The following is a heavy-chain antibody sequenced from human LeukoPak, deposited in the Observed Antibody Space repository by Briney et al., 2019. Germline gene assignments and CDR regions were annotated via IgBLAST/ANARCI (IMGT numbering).Heavy chain of an antibody. CDR1: GFTFSSYG. V-gene: IGHV3-30*02. CDR2: IRYDGSNK. D-gene: IGHD3-22*01. Sequence: GGSLRLSCAASGFTFSSYGMHWVRQAPGKGLEWVAFIRYDGSNKYYADSVKGRFTISRDNSKNTLYLQMNSLRAEDTAVYYCAKDPGGSYYYDSLWGQGTLVTVSS. CDR3: AKDPGGSYYYDSL. J-gene: IGHJ4*02.